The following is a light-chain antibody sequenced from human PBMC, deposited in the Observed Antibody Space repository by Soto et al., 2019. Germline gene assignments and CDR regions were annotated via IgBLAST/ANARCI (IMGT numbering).Light chain of an antibody. CDR1: QSVDSY. Sequence: EIVLTHYPDTLSLSPGERASLSCRASQSVDSYLAWYQQKPGQPPRLLFYDTSSRASGIPARFSAFGSGTDFTLTISALEPEDFAVYYCQQRSNWPLTFGGGTKVEMK. CDR2: DTS. V-gene: IGKV3-11*01. J-gene: IGKJ4*01. CDR3: QQRSNWPLT.